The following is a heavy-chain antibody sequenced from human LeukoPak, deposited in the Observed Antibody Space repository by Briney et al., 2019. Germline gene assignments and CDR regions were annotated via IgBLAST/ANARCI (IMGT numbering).Heavy chain of an antibody. D-gene: IGHD6-19*01. V-gene: IGHV3-23*01. J-gene: IGHJ4*01. CDR1: GVTFSNYA. CDR3: ARGSPTGNAWYEFVY. CDR2: FSGNSGAT. Sequence: GGSLRLSCEASGVTFSNYAMSWVRQAPGKGLQWGSVFSGNSGATVYADSVKGRFTISRDNSKNTLYLQMPSLKAEDTALYYCARGSPTGNAWYEFVYSGPGTLVTVSS.